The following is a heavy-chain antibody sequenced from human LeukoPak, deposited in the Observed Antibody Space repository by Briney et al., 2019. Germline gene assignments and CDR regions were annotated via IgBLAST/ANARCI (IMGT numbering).Heavy chain of an antibody. CDR1: GFTFSSYA. D-gene: IGHD5-12*01. CDR3: ARDYDTDAFDI. J-gene: IGHJ3*02. V-gene: IGHV3-30*01. CDR2: ISYDGSNK. Sequence: GRSLRLSCAASGFTFSSYAMHWDRQAPGKGLEWVAVISYDGSNKYYADSVKGRFTISRDNSKNTLYLQMNSLRAEDTAVYYCARDYDTDAFDIWGQGTMVTVSS.